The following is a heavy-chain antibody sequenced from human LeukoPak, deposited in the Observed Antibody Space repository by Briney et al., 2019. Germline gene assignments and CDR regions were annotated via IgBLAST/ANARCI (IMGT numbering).Heavy chain of an antibody. Sequence: ASVKVSCKASGYTLTGYYMHWVRQTPGQGLEWRGWINPNSGGTNYAQKFQGRVTMTRDTSISTAYMELSRLRSDDTAVYYCAREGVVPAATDAFDIWGQGTMVTVSS. V-gene: IGHV1-2*02. D-gene: IGHD2-2*01. CDR2: INPNSGGT. CDR1: GYTLTGYY. CDR3: AREGVVPAATDAFDI. J-gene: IGHJ3*02.